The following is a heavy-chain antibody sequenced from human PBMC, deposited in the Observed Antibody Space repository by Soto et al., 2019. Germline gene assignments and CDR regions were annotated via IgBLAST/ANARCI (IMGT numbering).Heavy chain of an antibody. CDR2: IIPMFDII. J-gene: IGHJ6*01. CDR3: ARVEPGNYCMGL. Sequence: ASVKVSCKVSGGTFSSYTITWVRQAPGEGLEWMGRIIPMFDIINYAQKFQGRVTITADKSTNTAYMELTSLKSDDAAVYYCARVEPGNYCMGLWGRGNRVT. V-gene: IGHV1-69*02. CDR1: GGTFSSYT.